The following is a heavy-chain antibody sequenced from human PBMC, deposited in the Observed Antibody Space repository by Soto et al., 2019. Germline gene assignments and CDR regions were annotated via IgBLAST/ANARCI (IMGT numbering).Heavy chain of an antibody. CDR1: GGTFSSYA. J-gene: IGHJ5*02. Sequence: QVQLVQSGAEVKKPGSSVKVSCKASGGTFSSYAISWVRQAPGQGLEWMGGIIPIFGTANYAQKFQGRVTLTADESTSTAYMELSSLRSEDTAVYYCAREASTSDRYYDILTGYYTSWGQGTLVTVSS. V-gene: IGHV1-69*01. D-gene: IGHD3-9*01. CDR2: IIPIFGTA. CDR3: AREASTSDRYYDILTGYYTS.